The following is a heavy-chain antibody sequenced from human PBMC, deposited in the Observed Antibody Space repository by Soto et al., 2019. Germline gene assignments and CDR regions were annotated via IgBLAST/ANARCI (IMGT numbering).Heavy chain of an antibody. CDR1: GYTFTGNC. V-gene: IGHV1-2*02. J-gene: IGHJ3*02. D-gene: IGHD6-6*01. Sequence: QVQLVQSGAEVKKPGASVKVSCKASGYTFTGNCMHWVRQAPGQGLEWMGWINPNSGGTNYAQKFQGRVTVTTDTSTSTADMELSRMISYDTAVDYCSRGGDSSSPFDIWGQGTMVTVSS. CDR2: INPNSGGT. CDR3: SRGGDSSSPFDI.